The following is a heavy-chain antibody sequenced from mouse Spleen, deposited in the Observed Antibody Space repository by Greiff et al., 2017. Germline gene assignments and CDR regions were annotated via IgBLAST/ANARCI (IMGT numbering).Heavy chain of an antibody. CDR3: ARSLYYGFAY. CDR2: INPNNGGT. V-gene: IGHV1-18*01. J-gene: IGHJ3*01. D-gene: IGHD1-1*01. CDR1: GYTFTDYN. Sequence: EVQLQQSGPELVKPGASVKIPCKASGYTFTDYNMDWVKQSHGKSLEWIGEINPNNGGTIYNQKFKGKATLTVDKSSSTAYMELRSLTSEDTAVYYCARSLYYGFAYWGQGTLVTVSA.